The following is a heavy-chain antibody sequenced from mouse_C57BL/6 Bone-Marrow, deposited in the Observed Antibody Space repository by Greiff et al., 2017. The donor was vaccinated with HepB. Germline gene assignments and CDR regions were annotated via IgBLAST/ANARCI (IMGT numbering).Heavy chain of an antibody. J-gene: IGHJ1*03. D-gene: IGHD1-2*01. CDR2: INPNNGGT. V-gene: IGHV1-18*01. CDR1: GYTFTDYN. Sequence: EVQLQQSGPELVKPGASVKIPCKASGYTFTDYNMDWVKQSHGKSLEWIGDINPNNGGTIYNQKFKGKATLTVDKSSSTAYMELRSLTSEDTAVYYWARRVLRPQGLNWYFDVWGTGTTVTVSS. CDR3: ARRVLRPQGLNWYFDV.